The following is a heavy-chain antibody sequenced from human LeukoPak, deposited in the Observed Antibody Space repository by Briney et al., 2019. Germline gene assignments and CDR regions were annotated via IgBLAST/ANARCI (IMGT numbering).Heavy chain of an antibody. V-gene: IGHV4-30-4*01. CDR2: IYYSGST. CDR1: GGSISSGDYY. D-gene: IGHD2-15*01. Sequence: KPSETLSLTCTVSGGSISSGDYYWSWIRQPPGKGLEWIGYIYYSGSTYYNPSLKSRVTISVDTSKNQFSLKLSSVTAADTAVYYCARGGYCSGGSCYFMFTLFDPWGQGTLVTVSS. CDR3: ARGGYCSGGSCYFMFTLFDP. J-gene: IGHJ5*02.